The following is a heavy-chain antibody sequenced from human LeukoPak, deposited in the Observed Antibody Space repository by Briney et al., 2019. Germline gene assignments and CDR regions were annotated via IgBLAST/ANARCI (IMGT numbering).Heavy chain of an antibody. Sequence: GGSLRLSYAASGFTFSSYAMSWVRQAPGKGLEWVSGISGSDGSTYYADSVKGRFTISRDNSKNTLYLQMNSLRAEDTAVYYCARAGNTRFDYWGQGTLVTVSS. CDR1: GFTFSSYA. V-gene: IGHV3-23*01. J-gene: IGHJ4*02. D-gene: IGHD2/OR15-2a*01. CDR3: ARAGNTRFDY. CDR2: ISGSDGST.